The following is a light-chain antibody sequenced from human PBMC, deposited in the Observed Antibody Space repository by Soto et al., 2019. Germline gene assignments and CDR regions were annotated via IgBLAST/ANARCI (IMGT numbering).Light chain of an antibody. V-gene: IGLV1-44*01. CDR1: SSNIGSNT. Sequence: QAVVTQPPSASGTPGQRVTISCSGSSSNIGSNTVNWYQQLPGTAPKLLIYSNNQRPSGVPDRFSGSKSGTSASLAISGRQSEDEADDYCAAWDDSLNGYVFGTGTKLTVL. CDR2: SNN. J-gene: IGLJ1*01. CDR3: AAWDDSLNGYV.